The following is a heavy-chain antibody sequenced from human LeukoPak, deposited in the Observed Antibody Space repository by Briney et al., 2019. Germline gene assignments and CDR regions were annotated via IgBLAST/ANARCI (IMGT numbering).Heavy chain of an antibody. Sequence: GGSLRLSCAASGFPCRSYDMWWVRQVTGKGPEWVSVINNAGDAFYPDSVKGRFTVSRDDAKNSLYLQMNSLRGEDTAVYYCARDVWELQRWGGCFDYWGQGTLVTVSS. D-gene: IGHD1-26*01. J-gene: IGHJ4*02. V-gene: IGHV3-13*01. CDR2: INNAGDA. CDR3: ARDVWELQRWGGCFDY. CDR1: GFPCRSYD.